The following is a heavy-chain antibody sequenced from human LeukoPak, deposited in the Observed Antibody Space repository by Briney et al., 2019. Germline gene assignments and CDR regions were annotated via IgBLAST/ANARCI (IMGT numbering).Heavy chain of an antibody. CDR2: INHSGST. V-gene: IGHV4-34*01. D-gene: IGHD1-26*01. Sequence: SETLSLTRAVYGGSFSGYYWSWIRQPPGKGLEWIGEINHSGSTNYNPSLKSRVTISVDTSKNQFSLKLSSVPAADTAVYYCARIVGPTEYYFDYWGQGTLVTVSS. J-gene: IGHJ4*02. CDR1: GGSFSGYY. CDR3: ARIVGPTEYYFDY.